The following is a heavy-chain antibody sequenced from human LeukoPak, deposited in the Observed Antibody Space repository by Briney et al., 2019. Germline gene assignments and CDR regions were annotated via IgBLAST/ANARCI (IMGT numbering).Heavy chain of an antibody. CDR2: IYYSGST. D-gene: IGHD1-26*01. Sequence: SETLSLTCDVYGGSFRGYYWSWIRQPPGKGLEWIGSIYYSGSTYYNPSLKSRVTIFVDTSKNQFSLKLSSVTGANTAVYYCARRVVGATIDAFDIWGQGTMVTVSS. CDR3: ARRVVGATIDAFDI. J-gene: IGHJ3*02. CDR1: GGSFRGYY. V-gene: IGHV4-34*01.